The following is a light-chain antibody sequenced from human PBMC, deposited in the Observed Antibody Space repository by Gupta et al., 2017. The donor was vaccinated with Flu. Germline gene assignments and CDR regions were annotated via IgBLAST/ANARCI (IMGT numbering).Light chain of an antibody. Sequence: QSALTQPASVSGSPGQSITISCTGTSRDVGGHDYVSWYQQHPGKAPKLMIYEVSNRPSGVSNRFSGSKSGNTASLTVSGLQAEDEAEYYCSSYRSSDSWVFGGGTKLTVL. V-gene: IGLV2-14*01. CDR3: SSYRSSDSWV. CDR2: EVS. J-gene: IGLJ3*02. CDR1: SRDVGGHDY.